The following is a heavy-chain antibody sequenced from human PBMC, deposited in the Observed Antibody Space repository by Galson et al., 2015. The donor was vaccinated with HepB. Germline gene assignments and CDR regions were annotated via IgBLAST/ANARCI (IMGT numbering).Heavy chain of an antibody. V-gene: IGHV3-23*01. J-gene: IGHJ4*02. D-gene: IGHD4-11*01. CDR3: AKDIHDYSNGDFDY. CDR2: ISVSGDST. CDR1: GFTFSNYA. Sequence: SLRLSCAASGFTFSNYAMNWVRQAPGKGLEWVSAISVSGDSTYYADSVKGRFTISRDYSKNTLYLQMNSLRAEDTAVYYCAKDIHDYSNGDFDYWGQGTLVTVSS.